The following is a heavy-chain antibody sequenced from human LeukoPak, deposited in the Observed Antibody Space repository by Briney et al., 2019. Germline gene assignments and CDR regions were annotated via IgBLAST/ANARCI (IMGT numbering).Heavy chain of an antibody. V-gene: IGHV4-59*08. CDR1: GGSISSYY. CDR3: ARARYPSTRGITIFS. J-gene: IGHJ5*02. D-gene: IGHD3-9*01. Sequence: SETLSLTCTVSGGSISSYYWSWIRQPPGKGLEWIGYIYYSGSTNYNPSLKSRVTISVDTSKNQFSLKLSSVTAADTAVYYCARARYPSTRGITIFSWGQGTLVTVSS. CDR2: IYYSGST.